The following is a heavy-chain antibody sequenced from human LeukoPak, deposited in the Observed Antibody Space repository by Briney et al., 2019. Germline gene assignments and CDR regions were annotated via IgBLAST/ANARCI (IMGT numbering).Heavy chain of an antibody. V-gene: IGHV3-53*01. CDR1: GFSVSNYY. Sequence: GGSLRLSCAVSGFSVSNYYMNWVRQAPGKGLEWVSLIRGSGETFYADSVKGRFTISRDNSKNTLYLQMNSLRAEDTAVYYCAKATSPDIVVVPACSNWGQGTLVTVSS. CDR2: IRGSGET. D-gene: IGHD2-2*01. J-gene: IGHJ4*02. CDR3: AKATSPDIVVVPACSN.